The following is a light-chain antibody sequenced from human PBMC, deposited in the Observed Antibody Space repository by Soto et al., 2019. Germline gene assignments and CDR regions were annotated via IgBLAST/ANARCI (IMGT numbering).Light chain of an antibody. V-gene: IGKV3-15*01. J-gene: IGKJ1*01. Sequence: EVVLTQSPGTLSLSPGERATLSCTASQTVTTNLAWYQHKPGQAPRLLIYGASTRATDMPGRFSGRGSGTEFTLTISSLQSEDFAVYYCQQYRNRPRTFGQGTKVDIK. CDR2: GAS. CDR3: QQYRNRPRT. CDR1: QTVTTN.